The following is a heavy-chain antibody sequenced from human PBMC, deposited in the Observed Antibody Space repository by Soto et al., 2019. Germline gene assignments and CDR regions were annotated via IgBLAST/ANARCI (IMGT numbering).Heavy chain of an antibody. CDR3: ARGGNYYGSGSPIDY. D-gene: IGHD3-10*01. J-gene: IGHJ4*02. CDR2: ISSSSSYI. Sequence: AGGSLRLSCAASGFTFSSYSMNWVRQAPGKGLEWVSSISSSSSYIYYADSVKGRFTISRDNAKNSLYLQMNSLRAEDTAVYYCARGGNYYGSGSPIDYWGQGTLVTVSS. CDR1: GFTFSSYS. V-gene: IGHV3-21*01.